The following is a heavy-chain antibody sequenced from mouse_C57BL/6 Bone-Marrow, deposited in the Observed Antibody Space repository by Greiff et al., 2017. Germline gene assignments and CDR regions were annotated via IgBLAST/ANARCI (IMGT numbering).Heavy chain of an antibody. Sequence: EVQGVESGGGLVQSGRSLRLSCATSGFTFSDFYMEWVRQAPGKGLEWIAASRNKANDYTTEYSASVKGRFIVSRDTSQSILYLQMNALRAEDTAIYYCARDACPGCWYFDVWGTGTTVTVSS. CDR1: GFTFSDFY. J-gene: IGHJ1*03. CDR3: ARDACPGCWYFDV. CDR2: SRNKANDYTT. V-gene: IGHV7-1*01.